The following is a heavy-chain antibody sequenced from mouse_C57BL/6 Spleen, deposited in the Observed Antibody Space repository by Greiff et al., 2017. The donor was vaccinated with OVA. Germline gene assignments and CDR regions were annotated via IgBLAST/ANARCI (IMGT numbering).Heavy chain of an antibody. CDR1: GYTFTSYW. CDR3: ARENYYGSSYVWFAY. D-gene: IGHD1-1*01. Sequence: QVQLKQPGAELVKPGASVKMSCKASGYTFTSYWITWVKQRPGQGLEWIGDIYPGSGSTNYNEKFKSKATLTVDTSSSTAYMQLSSLTSDDSAVYYCARENYYGSSYVWFAYWGQGTLVTVSA. V-gene: IGHV1-55*01. J-gene: IGHJ3*01. CDR2: IYPGSGST.